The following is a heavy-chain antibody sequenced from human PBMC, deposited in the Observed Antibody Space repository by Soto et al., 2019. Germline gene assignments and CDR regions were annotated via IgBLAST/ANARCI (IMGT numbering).Heavy chain of an antibody. CDR3: ARDPQNDKIQPDYGMDV. CDR1: GFTFSNFV. V-gene: IGHV3-23*01. Sequence: VQVLESGGGLAQPGGSLRLSCVASGFTFSNFVMSWVRQAPGKGLEWVSLISHSGASTYYADSVKGRFTISRDNSKNTLYLQMNSLRAEDTAVYFCARDPQNDKIQPDYGMDVWGQGTTVTVSS. CDR2: ISHSGAST. D-gene: IGHD2-2*01. J-gene: IGHJ6*02.